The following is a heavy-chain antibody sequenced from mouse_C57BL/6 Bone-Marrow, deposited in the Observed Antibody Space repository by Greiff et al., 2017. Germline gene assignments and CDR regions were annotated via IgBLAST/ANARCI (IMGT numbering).Heavy chain of an antibody. CDR2: IDPENGDT. J-gene: IGHJ2*01. CDR3: RTGDDYFYFDY. Sequence: VQLQQSGAELVRPGASVKLSCTASGFNIKDDYMHWVKQRPEQGLEWIGWIDPENGDTEYASKFQGKATITADTSSNTAYLQLSSLTSEDTAVYYCRTGDDYFYFDYWGQGTTLTGSS. CDR1: GFNIKDDY. V-gene: IGHV14-4*01. D-gene: IGHD2-4*01.